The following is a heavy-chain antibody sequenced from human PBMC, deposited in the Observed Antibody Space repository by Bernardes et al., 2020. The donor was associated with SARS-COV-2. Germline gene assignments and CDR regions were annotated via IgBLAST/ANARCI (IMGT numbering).Heavy chain of an antibody. V-gene: IGHV1-2*02. CDR1: GYTFTDYF. Sequence: ASVKVSCKASGYTFTDYFIHWVRQAPGQRPEWMGWINPNTGGTNYVQKFQGRVTMTRDTSITTAYMELSWLRSDDTAIYYCARTRTTISTTGIPVDYWGQGTLVTVSS. CDR2: INPNTGGT. J-gene: IGHJ4*02. CDR3: ARTRTTISTTGIPVDY. D-gene: IGHD2-21*02.